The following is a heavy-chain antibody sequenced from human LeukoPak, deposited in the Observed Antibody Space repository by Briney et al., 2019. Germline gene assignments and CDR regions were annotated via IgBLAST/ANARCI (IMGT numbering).Heavy chain of an antibody. V-gene: IGHV3-33*08. CDR3: AREGVSCSSTTCFFDY. CDR1: GFTFSSYA. CDR2: IWYDGSIP. Sequence: GGSLRLSCAASGFTFSSYAMHWVRQAPGKGLEEVAVIWYDGSIPYYADSVKGRFTISRDNSKNTLYLQMSSLRAEDTAVYYCAREGVSCSSTTCFFDYWGQGTLVTVSS. J-gene: IGHJ4*02. D-gene: IGHD2-2*01.